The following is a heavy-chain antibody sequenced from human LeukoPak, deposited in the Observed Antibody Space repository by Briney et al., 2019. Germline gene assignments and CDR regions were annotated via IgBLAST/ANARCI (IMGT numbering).Heavy chain of an antibody. CDR2: INHSGRT. CDR3: ARKQSFGYDY. J-gene: IGHJ4*02. D-gene: IGHD3-10*01. Sequence: PSETLSLTCTVSGGSISTYSWSWIRQPPGKGLEWIGEINHSGRTNYNPSLKSRVTISVDTSKNQFSLKLRSVTAADMAVYYCARKQSFGYDYWGQGTLVTVS. CDR1: GGSISTYS. V-gene: IGHV4-34*01.